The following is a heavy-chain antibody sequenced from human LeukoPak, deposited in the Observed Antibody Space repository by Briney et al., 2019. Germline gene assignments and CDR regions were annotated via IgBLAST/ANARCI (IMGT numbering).Heavy chain of an antibody. V-gene: IGHV5-51*01. J-gene: IGHJ4*02. CDR1: GYSFTNYW. CDR2: IHPGDSDT. Sequence: GESLKISCKASGYSFTNYWIGWVRQMPGKGLERMGIIHPGDSDTRYSPSFQGQVTISADKSITTAYLQWSSLKASDTAMYYCARLITYYYDSSGFYYFDYWGQGTLVTVSS. D-gene: IGHD3-22*01. CDR3: ARLITYYYDSSGFYYFDY.